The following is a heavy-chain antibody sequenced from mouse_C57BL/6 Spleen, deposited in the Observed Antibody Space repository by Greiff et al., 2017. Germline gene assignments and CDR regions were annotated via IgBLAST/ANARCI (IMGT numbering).Heavy chain of an antibody. CDR1: GYTFTGYW. J-gene: IGHJ2*01. CDR2: ILPGSGNT. CDR3: TRIGYYGSSVDD. Sequence: VQLQQSGAELMKPGASVKLSCKATGYTFTGYWIEWVKQRPGHGLEWIGEILPGSGNTNYNEKFKGKATFTADTSYNTAYVQLSSLTTEDSAIYYCTRIGYYGSSVDDWGQGTTLTVSS. V-gene: IGHV1-9*01. D-gene: IGHD1-1*01.